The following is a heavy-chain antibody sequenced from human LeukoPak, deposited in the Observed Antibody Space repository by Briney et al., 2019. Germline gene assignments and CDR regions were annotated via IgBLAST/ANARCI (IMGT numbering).Heavy chain of an antibody. CDR1: GFTFSDYA. CDR2: ISGSGGST. J-gene: IGHJ6*02. D-gene: IGHD3-3*01. CDR3: AKVHDFWSGYPNAYYYYGMDV. V-gene: IGHV3-23*01. Sequence: GGSLRLSCATSGFTFSDYAMSWVRQAPGKGLEWVSAISGSGGSTYYADSVKGRFTISRDNSKNTLYLQMNSLRAEDTAVYYCAKVHDFWSGYPNAYYYYGMDVWGQGTTVTVSS.